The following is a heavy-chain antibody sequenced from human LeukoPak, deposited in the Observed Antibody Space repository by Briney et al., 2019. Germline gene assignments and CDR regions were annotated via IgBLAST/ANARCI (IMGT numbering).Heavy chain of an antibody. CDR2: IIHIFATA. D-gene: IGHD2-15*01. J-gene: IGHJ5*02. CDR3: ARDCSGGSWYVNNWFDP. CDR1: GGTFSSYA. Sequence: GASVKVSCKASGGTFSSYAISWVRQAPGQGLEWMGGIIHIFATANYAQKFQGRVTLTTDESTSPAYMEMSSLRSEDTAVYYCARDCSGGSWYVNNWFDPWGQGNLVTVSS. V-gene: IGHV1-69*05.